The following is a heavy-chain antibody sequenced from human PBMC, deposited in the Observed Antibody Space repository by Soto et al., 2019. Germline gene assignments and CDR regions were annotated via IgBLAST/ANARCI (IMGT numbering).Heavy chain of an antibody. CDR1: GVTWSRYW. D-gene: IGHD5-18*01. V-gene: IGHV3-7*01. J-gene: IGHJ3*02. Sequence: LRLSCAASGVTWSRYWMNWVRQAPGKGLEWVANIKQDGTEKNYVDSVKGRFTISRDNARNSLYLQMDSLRAEDTAVYFCARGDTPMITGMDSFDIWGQETMVTVSS. CDR2: IKQDGTEK. CDR3: ARGDTPMITGMDSFDI.